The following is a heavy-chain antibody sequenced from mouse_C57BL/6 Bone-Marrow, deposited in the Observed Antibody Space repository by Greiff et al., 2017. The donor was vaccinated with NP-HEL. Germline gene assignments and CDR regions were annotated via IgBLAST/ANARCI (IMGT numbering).Heavy chain of an antibody. J-gene: IGHJ4*01. CDR2: ISSGSSTI. V-gene: IGHV5-17*01. CDR1: GFTFSDYG. Sequence: VQLQQSGGGLVKPGGSLKLSCAASGFTFSDYGMHWVRQAPEKGLEWVAYISSGSSTIYYADTVKSRFTITRDNAKNTLFLQMTSLRSEDTAMYYCARERYHMDYWGQGTAVTVSS. D-gene: IGHD1-1*01. CDR3: ARERYHMDY.